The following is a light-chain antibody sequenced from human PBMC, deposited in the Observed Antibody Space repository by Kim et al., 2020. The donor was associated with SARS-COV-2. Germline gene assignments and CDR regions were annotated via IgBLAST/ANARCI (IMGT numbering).Light chain of an antibody. J-gene: IGLJ2*01. CDR1: SLRSYY. CDR2: GKN. V-gene: IGLV3-19*01. Sequence: SSELTQDPAVSVALGQTVRITCQGDSLRSYYATWYQQKPGQAPILVIYGKNNRPSGIPDRFSGSSSGNTASLTITGIQAGDEADYYCNSRDSNDNVVFGGGTKLTVI. CDR3: NSRDSNDNVV.